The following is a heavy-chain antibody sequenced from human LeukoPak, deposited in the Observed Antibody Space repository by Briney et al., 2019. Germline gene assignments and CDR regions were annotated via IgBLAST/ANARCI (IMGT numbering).Heavy chain of an antibody. J-gene: IGHJ4*02. D-gene: IGHD5-12*01. CDR2: IYYSGST. CDR1: GGSISSGDYS. Sequence: SETLSLTCTVSGGSISSGDYSWSWIRQPPGKGLEWIVYIYYSGSTYYNPSLKSRVTISVDTSKNQFSLKLSSVTAADTAVYYCAREALSGYVSGFDYWGQGTLVTVSS. V-gene: IGHV4-30-4*01. CDR3: AREALSGYVSGFDY.